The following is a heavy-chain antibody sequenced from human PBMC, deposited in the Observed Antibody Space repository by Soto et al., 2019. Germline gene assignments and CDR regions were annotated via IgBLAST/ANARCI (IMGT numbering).Heavy chain of an antibody. V-gene: IGHV1-18*04. CDR1: GYTFTSYG. CDR2: ISAYNGNT. D-gene: IGHD5-12*01. Sequence: ASVKFSCKASGYTFTSYGISWVRQAPGQGLEWMGWISAYNGNTNYAQKLQGRVTMTTDTSTSTAYMELRSLRSDDTAVYYCARDPVRGYSGYVDYYYGMDVWGQGTTVTVSS. J-gene: IGHJ6*02. CDR3: ARDPVRGYSGYVDYYYGMDV.